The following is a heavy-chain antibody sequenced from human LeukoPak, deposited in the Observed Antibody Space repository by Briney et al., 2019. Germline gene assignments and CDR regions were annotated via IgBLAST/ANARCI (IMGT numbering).Heavy chain of an antibody. V-gene: IGHV4-59*01. CDR2: IYYSGST. Sequence: SGTLSLTCIVSGGTINNYYWSWIRQPPGKGLEWIGYIYYSGSTDYNPSLKSRVTISIDTSKNQFSLKLSSVTAADTAVYYCASGSKFNYYYYYMDVWGKGTTVTVSS. CDR1: GGTINNYY. J-gene: IGHJ6*03. D-gene: IGHD2-15*01. CDR3: ASGSKFNYYYYYMDV.